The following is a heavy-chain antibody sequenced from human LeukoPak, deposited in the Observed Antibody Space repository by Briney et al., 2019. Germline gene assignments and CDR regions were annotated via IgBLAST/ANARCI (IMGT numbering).Heavy chain of an antibody. Sequence: WGSLRLSCAASGFTFSSYSMNWVRQAPGKGLEWVSSISSSSSYIDYADSVKGRFTISRDNAKNSLYLQMNSLRAEDTAVYYCARVTYYYDSSGYYFDAFDIWGQGTMVTVSS. CDR3: ARVTYYYDSSGYYFDAFDI. J-gene: IGHJ3*02. CDR2: ISSSSSYI. CDR1: GFTFSSYS. V-gene: IGHV3-21*01. D-gene: IGHD3-22*01.